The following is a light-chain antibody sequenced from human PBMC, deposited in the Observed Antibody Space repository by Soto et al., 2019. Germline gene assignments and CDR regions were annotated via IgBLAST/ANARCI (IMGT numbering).Light chain of an antibody. CDR1: QSVSSD. Sequence: EIVMTQSPSTLSVSAGDRVTLSCRASQSVSSDLAWYQQKPGQAPKLLIYGASTMATGIPARFSGSRSGTEFILPTSSLQYEDYAVSYCRQYNNWPPITFGHGTKVHIK. V-gene: IGKV3-15*01. CDR3: RQYNNWPPIT. J-gene: IGKJ3*01. CDR2: GAS.